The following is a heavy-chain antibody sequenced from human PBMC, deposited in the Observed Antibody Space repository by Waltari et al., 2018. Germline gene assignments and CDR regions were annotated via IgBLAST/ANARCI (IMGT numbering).Heavy chain of an antibody. V-gene: IGHV4-39*01. Sequence: QLQLQESGPGLVKPSVTLSLTCPVSGGSISSSSYYWRWVRQPPGKGLEWIGRIYYSGGTYYNPSLKRRVTISVDTSKNRFSLKLSSVTAADTAVYYCRSGHPRDPWGQGTLVTVSS. CDR3: RSGHPRDP. CDR1: GGSISSSSYY. J-gene: IGHJ5*02. CDR2: IYYSGGT.